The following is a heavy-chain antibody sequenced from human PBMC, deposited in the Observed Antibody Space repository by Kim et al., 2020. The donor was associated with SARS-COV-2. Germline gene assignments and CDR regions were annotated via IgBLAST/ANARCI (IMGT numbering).Heavy chain of an antibody. V-gene: IGHV4-31*03. Sequence: SETLSLTCTVSGGSISSGGYYWSWIRQHPGKGLEWIGYIYYSGSTYYNPSLKSRVTISVDTSKNQFSLKLSSVTAADTAVYYCASATPGYCSGGSCGWFDPWGQGTLVTVSS. CDR3: ASATPGYCSGGSCGWFDP. CDR2: IYYSGST. D-gene: IGHD2-15*01. J-gene: IGHJ5*02. CDR1: GGSISSGGYY.